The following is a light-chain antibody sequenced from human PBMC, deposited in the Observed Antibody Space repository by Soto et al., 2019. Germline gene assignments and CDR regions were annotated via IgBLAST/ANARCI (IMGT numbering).Light chain of an antibody. CDR3: RSYASSGTLV. V-gene: IGLV2-14*01. CDR2: EVR. J-gene: IGLJ3*02. Sequence: QSALPQPASVSGSPGQSITISCPGTTSDIGGYNDVSWHQQHPGKAPKLMIHEVRYRPSGVSNRFSGAKSGNTASLTISGLQAEDEADYYCRSYASSGTLVFGGGTKLTVL. CDR1: TSDIGGYND.